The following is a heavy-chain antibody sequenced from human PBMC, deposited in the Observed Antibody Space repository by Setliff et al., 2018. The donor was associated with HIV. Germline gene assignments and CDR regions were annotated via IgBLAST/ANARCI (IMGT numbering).Heavy chain of an antibody. CDR3: ATNPKMATINYYYYYMGV. J-gene: IGHJ6*03. CDR2: ITPIFGTA. Sequence: ASVKVSCKASGGTFNSFAISWVRQAPGQGLEWMGGITPIFGTAKYAQKFQGRVTITADESTSTAYMELSSLRSEDTAVYYCATNPKMATINYYYYYMGVWGKGTTVTVSS. D-gene: IGHD5-12*01. V-gene: IGHV1-69*13. CDR1: GGTFNSFA.